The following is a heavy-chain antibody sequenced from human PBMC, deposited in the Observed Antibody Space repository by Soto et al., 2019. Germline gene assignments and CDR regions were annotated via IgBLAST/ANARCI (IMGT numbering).Heavy chain of an antibody. CDR2: ISGSGGST. J-gene: IGHJ4*02. CDR3: AKEINYYGSGSYFDY. CDR1: GFTFSSYA. V-gene: IGHV3-23*01. Sequence: GGSLRLSCAASGFTFSSYAMSWVRQAPRKGLEWVSAISGSGGSTYYADSVKGRFTISRDNSKNTLYLQMNSLRAEDTAVYYCAKEINYYGSGSYFDYWGQGTLVTVSS. D-gene: IGHD3-10*01.